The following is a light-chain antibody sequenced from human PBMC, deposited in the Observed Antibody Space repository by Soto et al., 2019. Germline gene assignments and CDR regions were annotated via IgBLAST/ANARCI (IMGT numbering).Light chain of an antibody. J-gene: IGLJ2*01. V-gene: IGLV1-44*01. CDR1: SSNIGSNT. Sequence: QSVLTQPPSASGTPGQRVTISCSGSSSNIGSNTVNWYQQLPGMAPQLLIHSNNQRPSGVPDRISGSKSGTSASLAISGLQSEDEADYYCATWDDSLNALFGGGTKLTVL. CDR3: ATWDDSLNAL. CDR2: SNN.